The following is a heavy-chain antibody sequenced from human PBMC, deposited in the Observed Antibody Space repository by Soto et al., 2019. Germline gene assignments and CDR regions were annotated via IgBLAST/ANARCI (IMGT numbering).Heavy chain of an antibody. V-gene: IGHV3-9*01. CDR1: GFTFDSYV. J-gene: IGHJ4*02. CDR2: INWKSGTI. Sequence: EVQLVESGGGWVQPGRSLRLSCAASGFTFDSYVLHWVRQAPGKGLEWVSGINWKSGTIGYADSVKGRFSISRDNAKNTLYLQMNNLRSEDTALYYCAKDKGRLRAMYFFDYWGQGTPVNVSS. CDR3: AKDKGRLRAMYFFDY. D-gene: IGHD3-9*01.